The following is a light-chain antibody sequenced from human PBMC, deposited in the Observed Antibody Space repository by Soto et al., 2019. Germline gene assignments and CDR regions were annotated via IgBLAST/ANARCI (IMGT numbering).Light chain of an antibody. Sequence: EIVLTQSPGTLSLSPGERATLSVMASQSVSSSYLAWYQQKPGQAPRLLIYHASSRATGIPDRFSGSGSGTDFTLTISRLEPEDFAVYYCQQYGSSLITFGQGTRLEIK. CDR3: QQYGSSLIT. CDR1: QSVSSSY. CDR2: HAS. J-gene: IGKJ5*01. V-gene: IGKV3-20*01.